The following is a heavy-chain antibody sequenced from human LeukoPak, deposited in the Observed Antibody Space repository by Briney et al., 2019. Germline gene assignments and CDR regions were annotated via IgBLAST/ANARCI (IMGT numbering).Heavy chain of an antibody. CDR1: GFTFSDYY. Sequence: AGSLRLTCAASGFTFSDYYMSWIRQAPGKGLEWVSYISSSGSTIYYADSVKGRFTISRDNAKNSLYLQMNSLRAEDTAVYYCARDPRIAAAGTFDYWGQGTLVTVSS. CDR3: ARDPRIAAAGTFDY. V-gene: IGHV3-11*01. J-gene: IGHJ4*02. D-gene: IGHD6-13*01. CDR2: ISSSGSTI.